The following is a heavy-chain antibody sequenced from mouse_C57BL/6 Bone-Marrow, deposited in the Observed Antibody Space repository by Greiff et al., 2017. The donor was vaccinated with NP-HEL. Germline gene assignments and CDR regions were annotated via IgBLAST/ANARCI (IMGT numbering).Heavy chain of an antibody. Sequence: QVQLQQPGAELVRPGSSVKLSCKASGYTFTSYWMDWVQQRPGQGLEWIGNIYPSDSETHYNQKFKDKATLTVDKSSSTAYMQLSSLTSEDSAVYYCARGEGYYAMDYWGQGTSVTVSS. CDR3: ARGEGYYAMDY. J-gene: IGHJ4*01. V-gene: IGHV1-61*01. CDR2: IYPSDSET. CDR1: GYTFTSYW.